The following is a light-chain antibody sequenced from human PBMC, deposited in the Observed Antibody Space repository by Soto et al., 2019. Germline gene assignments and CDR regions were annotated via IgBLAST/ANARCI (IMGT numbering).Light chain of an antibody. CDR3: QQFNSFPHRT. V-gene: IGKV1-13*02. CDR1: QVIGNS. J-gene: IGKJ2*01. Sequence: AIPLTQSPSSLSASVGDRVTITCRASQVIGNSLAWYQQRPGKAPMVLIYDASNLASGVQSRFSGSGSGTDFTLTISSLQPEDLATYYCQQFNSFPHRTFGQGTNLEIK. CDR2: DAS.